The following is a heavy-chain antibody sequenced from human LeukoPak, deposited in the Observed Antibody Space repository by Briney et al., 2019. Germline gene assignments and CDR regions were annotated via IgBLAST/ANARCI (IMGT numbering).Heavy chain of an antibody. Sequence: SGPTLVKPTQPLTLTCTFSWFSLITSAMYVGWIRQPPGKPPEWLALIYRNDDKRYTPSLKSRLTITKATSKNQVVLTMTNMDPVDTATYYCAHRNSDYRAFDIWGQGTMVTVSS. CDR3: AHRNSDYRAFDI. J-gene: IGHJ3*02. V-gene: IGHV2-5*01. CDR1: WFSLITSAMY. CDR2: IYRNDDK. D-gene: IGHD4-11*01.